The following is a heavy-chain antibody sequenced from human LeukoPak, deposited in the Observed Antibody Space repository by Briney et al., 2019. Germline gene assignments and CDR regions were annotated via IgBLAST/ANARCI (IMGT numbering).Heavy chain of an antibody. Sequence: GGSLRLSCAASGFTLSSNYMSWVCQAPGKGLEWVSVIYRGGSTYYSDSVKGRFTISRDNSKNTLYLQMNSLRAEDTAVYYCARTACTNGVCYRYFDYWGQGTLVTVSS. V-gene: IGHV3-53*01. CDR1: GFTLSSNY. D-gene: IGHD2-8*01. CDR3: ARTACTNGVCYRYFDY. J-gene: IGHJ4*02. CDR2: IYRGGST.